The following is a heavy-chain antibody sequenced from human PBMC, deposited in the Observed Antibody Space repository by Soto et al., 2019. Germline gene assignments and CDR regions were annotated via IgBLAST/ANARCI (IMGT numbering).Heavy chain of an antibody. V-gene: IGHV4-59*01. CDR2: IYYSGST. D-gene: IGHD2-2*01. CDR3: ARDHIVVVPAAPNYYYYYGMDV. J-gene: IGHJ6*02. Sequence: PSETLSLTCTVSGGSIISYYWSWSRQPPGKGLEWIGYIYYSGSTNYNPSLKSRVTISVDTSKNQFSLKLSSVTAADTAVYYCARDHIVVVPAAPNYYYYYGMDVWGQGTTVTVSS. CDR1: GGSIISYY.